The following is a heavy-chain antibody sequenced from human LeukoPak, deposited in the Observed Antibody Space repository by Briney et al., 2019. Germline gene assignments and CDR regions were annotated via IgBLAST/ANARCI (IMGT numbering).Heavy chain of an antibody. J-gene: IGHJ4*02. CDR2: INPNTGGT. CDR1: GGTFSSYA. V-gene: IGHV1-2*02. Sequence: ASVKVSCKASGGTFSSYAISWVRQAPGQGLEWMGGINPNTGGTSYAQKFQGRVTMTRDTSISTGYMELISLRSDDTAVYYCARDIRLDYWGQGTLVTVSS. CDR3: ARDIRLDY.